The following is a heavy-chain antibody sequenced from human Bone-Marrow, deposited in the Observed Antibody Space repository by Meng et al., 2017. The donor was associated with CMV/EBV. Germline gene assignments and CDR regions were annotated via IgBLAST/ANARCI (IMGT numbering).Heavy chain of an antibody. CDR3: ARVRCSGGSCFYFDF. CDR1: GDAISSSDW. CDR2: ISHGEDT. D-gene: IGHD2-15*01. J-gene: IGHJ4*02. V-gene: IGHV4-4*02. Sequence: SGDAISSSDWWTWCRQPPGEGLEWIGEISHGEDTNYSPSLKSRVTISMDKSKRHFSLRVNSVTAADTAVYYCARVRCSGGSCFYFDFWGQGTLVTVSS.